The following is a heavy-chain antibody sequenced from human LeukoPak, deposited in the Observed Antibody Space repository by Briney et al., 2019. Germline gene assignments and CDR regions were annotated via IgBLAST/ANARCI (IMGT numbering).Heavy chain of an antibody. CDR3: ARDNLAAAGDDNFDI. CDR2: IKQDGSEK. CDR1: GFTFSSYW. Sequence: PGGSLRLSCAASGFTFSSYWMSWVRQAPGKGLEWVANIKQDGSEKYYVDSVKGRFTISRDNAKNSLYLQMNSLRAEDTAIYYCARDNLAAAGDDNFDIWGQGTVVTVSS. V-gene: IGHV3-7*01. J-gene: IGHJ3*02. D-gene: IGHD6-13*01.